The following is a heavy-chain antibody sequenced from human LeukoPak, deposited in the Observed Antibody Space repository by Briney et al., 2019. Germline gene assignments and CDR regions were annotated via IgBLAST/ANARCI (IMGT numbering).Heavy chain of an antibody. V-gene: IGHV5-51*01. J-gene: IGHJ4*02. D-gene: IGHD2-15*01. CDR3: ARPHTPYIDIIGGFDF. Sequence: GESLKISCKASGYNFNTSWIGWVRQMPGKGLKWMAIIYPGDSDIKYSPSFEGQVTVSADRSITTAYLQWNSLKASDTAMYYCARPHTPYIDIIGGFDFWGQGTPVTVSS. CDR2: IYPGDSDI. CDR1: GYNFNTSW.